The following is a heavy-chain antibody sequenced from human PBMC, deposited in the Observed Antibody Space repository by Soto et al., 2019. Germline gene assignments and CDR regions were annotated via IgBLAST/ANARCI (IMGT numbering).Heavy chain of an antibody. Sequence: GGSLRLSCAASGFTFIRYGMHWVRQAPGKGLEWVAVISYDGSNKYYADSVKGRFTISRDNSKNTLYLQMNSLRAEDTAVYYCAKAPDIVVVPAALSLDPWGQGTLVTVSS. CDR3: AKAPDIVVVPAALSLDP. V-gene: IGHV3-30*18. CDR1: GFTFIRYG. D-gene: IGHD2-2*01. J-gene: IGHJ5*02. CDR2: ISYDGSNK.